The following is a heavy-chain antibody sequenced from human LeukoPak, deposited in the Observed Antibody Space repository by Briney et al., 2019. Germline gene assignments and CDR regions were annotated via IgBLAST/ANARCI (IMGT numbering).Heavy chain of an antibody. Sequence: GASVKVSCKASGYTFISYDINWVRQAAGRGLEWVGWMNPSNGNTVYAQKFQGRVTITRNTSISTAYMELSSLRSEDTAVYYCARDVGAAGSESLDYWGQGTLVTVSS. D-gene: IGHD6-13*01. J-gene: IGHJ4*02. CDR2: MNPSNGNT. CDR3: ARDVGAAGSESLDY. V-gene: IGHV1-8*03. CDR1: GYTFISYD.